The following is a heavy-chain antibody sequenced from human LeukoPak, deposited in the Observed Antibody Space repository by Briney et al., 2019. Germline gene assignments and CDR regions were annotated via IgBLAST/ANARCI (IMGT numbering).Heavy chain of an antibody. J-gene: IGHJ6*02. V-gene: IGHV3-21*01. CDR3: ARDYAVLWFAGTMAV. CDR1: GFTFSSYS. CDR2: ISSSSSYI. Sequence: PGGALRRSCAASGFTFSSYSMTWVRQAPGKGLEWVLSISSSSSYIYYADSVKGRFTISRDNAKNSLYLPINSLRAEDTAVYYSARDYAVLWFAGTMAVCGQGTTVTVSS. D-gene: IGHD3-10*01.